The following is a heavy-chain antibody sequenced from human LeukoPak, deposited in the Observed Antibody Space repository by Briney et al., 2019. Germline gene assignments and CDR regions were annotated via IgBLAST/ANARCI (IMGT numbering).Heavy chain of an antibody. J-gene: IGHJ4*02. CDR3: AREVGSGNSDRYFDY. D-gene: IGHD3-10*01. Sequence: GGSLRLSCIASGFTFSNYWMHWVRQAPGKGLVWVSRINSDGSSTSYADYVKGRFTISRDNAKNTLYLQMNSLRAEDTAVYYCAREVGSGNSDRYFDYWGQGTLVTVSS. CDR2: INSDGSST. CDR1: GFTFSNYW. V-gene: IGHV3-74*01.